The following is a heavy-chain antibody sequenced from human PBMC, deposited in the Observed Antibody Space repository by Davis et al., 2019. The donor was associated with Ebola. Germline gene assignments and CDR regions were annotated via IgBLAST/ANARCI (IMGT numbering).Heavy chain of an antibody. CDR3: ARVWLELLNYGMDV. CDR2: ISISSAFI. J-gene: IGHJ6*04. V-gene: IGHV3-21*01. Sequence: GESLKISCAASGFTFSTYTMTWVRQAPGKGLEWVSSISISSAFIYYADSVKGRFTVSRDNAKNSLSLQMNSLRAEDTAVYYCARVWLELLNYGMDVWGKGTTVTVSS. CDR1: GFTFSTYT. D-gene: IGHD1-7*01.